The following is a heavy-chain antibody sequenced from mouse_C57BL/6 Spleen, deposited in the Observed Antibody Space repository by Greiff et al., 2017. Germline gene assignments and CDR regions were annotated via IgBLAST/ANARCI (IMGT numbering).Heavy chain of an antibody. Sequence: EVMLVESGGDLVKPGGSLKLSCAASGFTFSSYGMSWVRQTPDKRLEWVATISSGGSYTYYPDSVKGRFTISRDNAKNTLYLQMSSLKSEDTAMYYCARQSDGYSYFDYWGQGTTLTVSS. CDR3: ARQSDGYSYFDY. D-gene: IGHD2-3*01. CDR1: GFTFSSYG. J-gene: IGHJ2*01. CDR2: ISSGGSYT. V-gene: IGHV5-6*01.